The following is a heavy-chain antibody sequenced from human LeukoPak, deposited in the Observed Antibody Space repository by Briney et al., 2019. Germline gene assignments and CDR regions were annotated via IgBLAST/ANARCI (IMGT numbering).Heavy chain of an antibody. CDR2: IYYSGST. V-gene: IGHV4-31*03. Sequence: SETPSLTCTVSGGSISSGGYYWSWIRQHPGEGLEWIGYIYYSGSTYYNPSLKSRVTISVDTSKNQFSLKLSSVTAADTAVYYCARITVTGNWFDPWGQGTLVTVSS. CDR1: GGSISSGGYY. CDR3: ARITVTGNWFDP. J-gene: IGHJ5*02. D-gene: IGHD4-11*01.